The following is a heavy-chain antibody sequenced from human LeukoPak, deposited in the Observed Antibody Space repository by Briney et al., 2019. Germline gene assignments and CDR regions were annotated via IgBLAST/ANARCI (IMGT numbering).Heavy chain of an antibody. CDR2: INQDGSEN. Sequence: PGGSLRLSCAASGFSFSDFWLGGVRQAPGKGLEWVANINQDGSENYYVDSVKGRFTISRDNAKNSLYLQMNSLRAEDTAVYYCTKGRSNHYWGQGTLVTVST. CDR1: GFSFSDFW. D-gene: IGHD3-10*01. V-gene: IGHV3-7*01. J-gene: IGHJ4*02. CDR3: TKGRSNHY.